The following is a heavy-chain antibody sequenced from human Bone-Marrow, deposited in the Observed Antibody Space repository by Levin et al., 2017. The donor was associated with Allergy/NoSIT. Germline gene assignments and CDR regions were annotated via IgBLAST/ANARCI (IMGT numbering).Heavy chain of an antibody. Sequence: GESLKISCKGSGYSFTSYWIGWVRQMPGKGLEWMGIIYPGDSDTRYSPSFQGQVTISADKSISTAYLQWSSLKASDTAMYYCARSDFWSGYLGNYFDYWGQGTLVTVSS. CDR3: ARSDFWSGYLGNYFDY. D-gene: IGHD3-3*01. V-gene: IGHV5-51*01. CDR1: GYSFTSYW. J-gene: IGHJ4*02. CDR2: IYPGDSDT.